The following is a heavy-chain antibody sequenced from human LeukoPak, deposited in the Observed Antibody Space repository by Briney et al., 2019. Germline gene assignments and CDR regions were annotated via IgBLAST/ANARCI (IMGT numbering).Heavy chain of an antibody. J-gene: IGHJ4*02. CDR2: IKQDGSEK. D-gene: IGHD3/OR15-3a*01. V-gene: IGHV3-7*01. CDR1: GFTFSSYW. CDR3: ARSSSYDFFLQDFDY. Sequence: GGSLRLSCAASGFTFSSYWMSWVRQAPGKGLEWVANIKQDGSEKYYVDSVKGRFTISRDNAKNSLYLQMNSLRAEDTAVYYCARSSSYDFFLQDFDYWGQGTLVTVSS.